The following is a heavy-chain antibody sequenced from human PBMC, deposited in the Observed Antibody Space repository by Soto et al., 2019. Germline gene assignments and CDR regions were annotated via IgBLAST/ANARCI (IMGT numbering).Heavy chain of an antibody. CDR1: GDSIISSDFY. D-gene: IGHD3-3*02. CDR3: ARHSLALRKNNWFDP. J-gene: IGHJ5*02. Sequence: SETLSLTCTVSGDSIISSDFYWGWVRQPPGKGLEWIGSIFYLGSSYYNPSLKSRVTMSVDTSKNQFSLRLRSVTAADTALYFCARHSLALRKNNWFDPWGEGITVTVSS. V-gene: IGHV4-39*01. CDR2: IFYLGSS.